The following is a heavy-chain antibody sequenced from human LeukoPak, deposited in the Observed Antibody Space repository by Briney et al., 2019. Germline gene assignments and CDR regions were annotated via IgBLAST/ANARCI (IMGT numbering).Heavy chain of an antibody. J-gene: IGHJ4*02. CDR2: INPNSGGT. Sequence: ASVKVSCKASGYTFTGYYIHWVRQAPGQGLEWMGWINPNSGGTNYAQKFQGRVTMTRDTSISTAYMELSRLRSDDTAVYYCARDRREVVPAASLDYWGQGTLVTVSS. CDR1: GYTFTGYY. CDR3: ARDRREVVPAASLDY. V-gene: IGHV1-2*02. D-gene: IGHD2-2*01.